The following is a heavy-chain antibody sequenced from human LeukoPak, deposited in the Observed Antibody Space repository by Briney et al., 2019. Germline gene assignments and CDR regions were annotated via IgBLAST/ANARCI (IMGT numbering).Heavy chain of an antibody. Sequence: PSETLSLTCAVYGGSFSGHYWSWIRQPPGKGLEWIGEINHSGSTNYNPSLKSRVTISVDTSKNQFSLKLCSVTAADTAVYYCASTVLGYCSGGSCPYFDYWGQGTLVTVSS. CDR1: GGSFSGHY. CDR3: ASTVLGYCSGGSCPYFDY. CDR2: INHSGST. D-gene: IGHD2-15*01. J-gene: IGHJ4*02. V-gene: IGHV4-34*01.